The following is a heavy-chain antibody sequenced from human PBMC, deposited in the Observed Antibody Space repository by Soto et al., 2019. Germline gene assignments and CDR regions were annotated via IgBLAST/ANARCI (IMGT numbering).Heavy chain of an antibody. Sequence: SVKVSCKASGGTFSSYAISWVRQAPGQGLEWMGGIIPIFGTANYAQMFQGRVTIAADESTTTVYMQLSGLRSEDTAVYYCAKVVVYDTRLYYYYDMDVWGQGTTVTVSS. J-gene: IGHJ6*02. CDR3: AKVVVYDTRLYYYYDMDV. D-gene: IGHD3-22*01. CDR1: GGTFSSYA. CDR2: IIPIFGTA. V-gene: IGHV1-69*13.